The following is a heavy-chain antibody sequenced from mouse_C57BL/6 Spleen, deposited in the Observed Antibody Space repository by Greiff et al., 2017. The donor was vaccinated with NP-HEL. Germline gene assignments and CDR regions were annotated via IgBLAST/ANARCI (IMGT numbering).Heavy chain of an antibody. CDR2: IYPGDGDT. V-gene: IGHV1-82*01. D-gene: IGHD2-14*01. CDR1: GYAFSSSW. J-gene: IGHJ1*03. Sequence: QVQLQQSGPELVKPGASVKISCKASGYAFSSSWMNWVKQRPGKGLEWIGRIYPGDGDTNYNGKFKGKATLTADKSSSTASMHLSSLTSEDSAVYFCSRGKGNWYCDVWGTGTTVTVSS. CDR3: SRGKGNWYCDV.